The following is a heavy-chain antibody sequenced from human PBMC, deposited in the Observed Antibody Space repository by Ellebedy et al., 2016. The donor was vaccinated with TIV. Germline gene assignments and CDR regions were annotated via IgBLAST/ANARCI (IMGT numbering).Heavy chain of an antibody. CDR3: ARVEVGCSGPSYGMDD. V-gene: IGHV3-74*01. Sequence: GESLKISCAASGFTFSSYWMHSVRQAPGKGLMWVSRINTDGSSTNYADSVKGRFTISRDNAKNTLYLQMNSLSAEDTAVYYCARVEVGCSGPSYGMDDWGQGTSVTVSS. D-gene: IGHD2-15*01. CDR2: INTDGSST. CDR1: GFTFSSYW. J-gene: IGHJ6*02.